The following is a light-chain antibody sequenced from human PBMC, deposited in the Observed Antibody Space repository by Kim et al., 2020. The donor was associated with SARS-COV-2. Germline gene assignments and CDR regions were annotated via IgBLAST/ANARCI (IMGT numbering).Light chain of an antibody. V-gene: IGLV3-19*01. CDR2: GKN. CDR3: NSRDSSGNHLGV. J-gene: IGLJ1*01. CDR1: SLRNLS. Sequence: GQTGRITCQGASLRNLSASWYQQKPGQAPVLVIYGKNNRPSGIPDRFSGSSSGDTASMTITGAHAEDEADYYCNSRDSSGNHLGVFGTGTKVTVL.